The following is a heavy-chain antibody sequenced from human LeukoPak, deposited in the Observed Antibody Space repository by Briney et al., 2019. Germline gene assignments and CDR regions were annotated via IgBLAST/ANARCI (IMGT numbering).Heavy chain of an antibody. CDR2: IKQDGSEK. J-gene: IGHJ6*02. Sequence: GGSLRLSCAASGFTFSSYWMSWVRQVPGKGLEWVANIKQDGSEKYYVDSVKGRFTISRDNAKNSLYLQMNSLKTEDTAVYYCTRGPIQLWLYYGMDVWGQGTTVIVSS. CDR1: GFTFSSYW. V-gene: IGHV3-7*03. D-gene: IGHD5-18*01. CDR3: TRGPIQLWLYYGMDV.